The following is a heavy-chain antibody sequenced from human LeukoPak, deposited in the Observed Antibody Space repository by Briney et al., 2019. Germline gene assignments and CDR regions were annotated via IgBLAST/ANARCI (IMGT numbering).Heavy chain of an antibody. D-gene: IGHD1-1*01. J-gene: IGHJ4*02. CDR2: IHSGGRA. V-gene: IGHV3-66*02. Sequence: GGSLRLSCAASGFSVSSNYMTWVRQAPGKGLEWVSVIHSGGRAYYADSVKGRFTTSRDNSKNTLDLQMNSLSVEDTAVYYCARDHNYAFDNWGQGTLVTVSS. CDR1: GFSVSSNY. CDR3: ARDHNYAFDN.